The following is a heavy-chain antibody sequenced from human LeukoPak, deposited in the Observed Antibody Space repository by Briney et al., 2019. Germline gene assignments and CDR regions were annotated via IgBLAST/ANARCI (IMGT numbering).Heavy chain of an antibody. J-gene: IGHJ6*02. CDR1: GYTFTSYG. V-gene: IGHV1-18*01. CDR2: ISAYNGNT. D-gene: IGHD2-2*01. Sequence: ASVKVSCKASGYTFTSYGISWVRQAPGQGLEWMGWISAYNGNTNYAQKLQGRVTMTTDTSTSTAYMELRSLRSDDTAVYYCARDGIYCSSTSCYPTRHYYYGMDVWGQGTTVTVSS. CDR3: ARDGIYCSSTSCYPTRHYYYGMDV.